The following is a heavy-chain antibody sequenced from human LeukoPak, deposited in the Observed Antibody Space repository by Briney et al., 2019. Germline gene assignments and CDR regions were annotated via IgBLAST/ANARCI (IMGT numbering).Heavy chain of an antibody. CDR2: ITADGDT. CDR3: ARDGDTSSSSDY. D-gene: IGHD6-6*01. J-gene: IGHJ4*02. V-gene: IGHV1-18*01. Sequence: ASVKVSCKASGYSFTAYGMTWVRQAPGQGLEWVGAITADGDTHYAPSLQGRVSLTTDTSTTTAYMELRSLRSDDTAVYYCARDGDTSSSSDYWGQGTLVTVSS. CDR1: GYSFTAYG.